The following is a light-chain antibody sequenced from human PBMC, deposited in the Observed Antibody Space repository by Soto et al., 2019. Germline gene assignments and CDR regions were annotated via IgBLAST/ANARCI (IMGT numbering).Light chain of an antibody. CDR3: QHYYTSYTT. CDR1: QSVTSNY. J-gene: IGKJ1*01. CDR2: GAS. Sequence: EIVLTQSPGTGSLSRGERATLSCGASQSVTSNYLAWYQQKPGQAPRLLIFGASTRATGIPDRFSGSGSGTDFTLTISRLEPEDFAVYYCQHYYTSYTTFGQGTKVDIK. V-gene: IGKV3-20*01.